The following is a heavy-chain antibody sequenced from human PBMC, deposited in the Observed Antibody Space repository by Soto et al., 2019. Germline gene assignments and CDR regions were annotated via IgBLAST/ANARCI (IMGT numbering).Heavy chain of an antibody. J-gene: IGHJ1*01. Sequence: GGSLRLSCAASGFTFSTFSMIWVRQAPGKGLEWVSYIDSGSRTIFYADSVKGRFTISRDNAKNSIYLQMKSLRDEDTSVYYCAQFSSWYGFQHWGQGTLVTVSS. CDR1: GFTFSTFS. D-gene: IGHD6-19*01. CDR3: AQFSSWYGFQH. CDR2: IDSGSRTI. V-gene: IGHV3-48*02.